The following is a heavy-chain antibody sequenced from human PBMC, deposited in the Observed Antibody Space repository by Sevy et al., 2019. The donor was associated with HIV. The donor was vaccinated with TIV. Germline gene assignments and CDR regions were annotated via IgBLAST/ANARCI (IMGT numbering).Heavy chain of an antibody. V-gene: IGHV3-9*01. CDR1: GFPFNDHA. Sequence: GGSLRLSCAASGFPFNDHAMHWVRQVPGKGLEWVSGISWNSRNIGYADSVKGRFTISRDNARHFVYLEMNSLRPEDTALYYCAKGQQPGYYYYYGMDVWGQGTTVTVSS. J-gene: IGHJ6*02. CDR3: AKGQQPGYYYYYGMDV. D-gene: IGHD6-13*01. CDR2: ISWNSRNI.